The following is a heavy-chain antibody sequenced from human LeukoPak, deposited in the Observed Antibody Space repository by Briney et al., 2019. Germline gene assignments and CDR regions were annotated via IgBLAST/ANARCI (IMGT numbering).Heavy chain of an antibody. CDR3: ARSFWGAAAGPVYFDY. D-gene: IGHD6-13*01. CDR2: ISSSSSSI. Sequence: GGSLRLSCAASGFTFSSYSMNWVRQAPGKGLEWVSYISSSSSSIHYADSVKGRFTISRDNAKNSLYLQMNSLRAEDTAVYYCARSFWGAAAGPVYFDYWGQGTLVTVSS. V-gene: IGHV3-48*04. J-gene: IGHJ4*02. CDR1: GFTFSSYS.